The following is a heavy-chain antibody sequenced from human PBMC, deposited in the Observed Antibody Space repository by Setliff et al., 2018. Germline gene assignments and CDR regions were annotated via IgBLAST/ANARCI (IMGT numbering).Heavy chain of an antibody. V-gene: IGHV4-39*07. CDR1: GGSINTNYYY. CDR3: ARDGGFRSGTWSLDQ. J-gene: IGHJ4*02. Sequence: SETLSLTCIVSGGSINTNYYYWGLVRQPPGKGLEWIGTVSFSGSTYFNPSLKSRATILRDTSTNQFSLKLTSVTATDTAMYYCARDGGFRSGTWSLDQWGQGTLVTVSS. D-gene: IGHD3-16*02. CDR2: VSFSGST.